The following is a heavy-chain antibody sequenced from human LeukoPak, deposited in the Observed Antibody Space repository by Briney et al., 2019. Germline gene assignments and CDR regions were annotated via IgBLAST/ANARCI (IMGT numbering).Heavy chain of an antibody. D-gene: IGHD3-10*01. Sequence: PGGSLRLSCAASGFTFSSYSMNWVRQAPGKGLKWVSSISSSSSYIYYADSVKGRFTISRDNAKNSLYLQMNSLRAEDTAVYYCARDAITMVRGVISPWGQGTLVTVSS. CDR2: ISSSSSYI. J-gene: IGHJ5*02. CDR3: ARDAITMVRGVISP. CDR1: GFTFSSYS. V-gene: IGHV3-21*01.